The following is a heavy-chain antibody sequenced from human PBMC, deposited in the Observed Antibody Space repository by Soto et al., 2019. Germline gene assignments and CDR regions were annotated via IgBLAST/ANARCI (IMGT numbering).Heavy chain of an antibody. CDR2: IYYSGST. V-gene: IGHV4-30-4*01. J-gene: IGHJ4*02. CDR3: ARRIAARPGPLDY. D-gene: IGHD6-6*01. CDR1: GGSISSGDYY. Sequence: SETLSLTCTLSGGSISSGDYYWSWIRQPPGKGLEWIGYIYYSGSTYYNPSLKSRVTISVDTSKNQFSLKLSSVTAADTAVYYCARRIAARPGPLDYWGQGTLVTVSS.